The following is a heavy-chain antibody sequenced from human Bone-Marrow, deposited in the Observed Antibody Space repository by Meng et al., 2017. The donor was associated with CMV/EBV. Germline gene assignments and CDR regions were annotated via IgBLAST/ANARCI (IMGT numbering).Heavy chain of an antibody. CDR3: ARDSLTAGYYGMDV. V-gene: IGHV3-23*01. J-gene: IGHJ6*02. CDR2: ITPSGGTT. CDR1: GFTFRSYA. Sequence: GGSLRLSCAASGFTFRSYAMTWVRQAPGKGLEWVSAITPSGGTTYYADSVQGRFTISRDNSKDTVYLQMDNLRAEDTAVYYCARDSLTAGYYGMDVWGQGATVTVSS. D-gene: IGHD1-20*01.